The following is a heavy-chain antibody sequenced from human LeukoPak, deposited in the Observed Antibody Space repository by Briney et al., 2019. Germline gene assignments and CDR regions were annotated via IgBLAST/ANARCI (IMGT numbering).Heavy chain of an antibody. V-gene: IGHV1-8*03. CDR3: ATRGLAYSGSLPPYYFDY. CDR1: GYSFTNYD. J-gene: IGHJ4*02. CDR2: MNPNSGNT. D-gene: IGHD1-26*01. Sequence: ASVKVSCKASGYSFTNYDINWVRQATGQGLEWMGWMNPNSGNTGYAQKFQGRVTITRNTSISTAYMELSSLRSEDTAVYYCATRGLAYSGSLPPYYFDYWGQGTLVTVSS.